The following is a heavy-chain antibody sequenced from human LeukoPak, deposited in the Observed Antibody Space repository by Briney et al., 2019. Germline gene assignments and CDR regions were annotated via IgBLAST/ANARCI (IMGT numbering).Heavy chain of an antibody. CDR1: GFTFSSYA. J-gene: IGHJ4*02. CDR3: AKDRVGAAAGSYIFDY. CDR2: IIGSGGST. D-gene: IGHD6-13*01. V-gene: IGHV3-23*01. Sequence: PGGSLRLSCAASGFTFSSYAMSWVRQAPGKGLEWVSAIIGSGGSTYYADSVKGRFTISRDNSKNTLYLQMNSLRAEDTAVYYCAKDRVGAAAGSYIFDYWGQGTLVTVSS.